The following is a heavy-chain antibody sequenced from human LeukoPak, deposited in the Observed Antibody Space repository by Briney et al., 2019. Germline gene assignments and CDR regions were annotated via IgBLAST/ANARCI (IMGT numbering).Heavy chain of an antibody. CDR3: ARDRTDIVVVPAAGPNDAFDI. CDR1: GFTFSSYG. V-gene: IGHV3-33*01. CDR2: IWYDGSNK. Sequence: GRSLRLSCAASGFTFSSYGMHWVRQAPGKGLEWVAVIWYDGSNKYYADSVKGRFTISRDNSRNTLYLQMNSLRAEDTAVYYCARDRTDIVVVPAAGPNDAFDIWGQGTMVTVSS. D-gene: IGHD2-2*01. J-gene: IGHJ3*02.